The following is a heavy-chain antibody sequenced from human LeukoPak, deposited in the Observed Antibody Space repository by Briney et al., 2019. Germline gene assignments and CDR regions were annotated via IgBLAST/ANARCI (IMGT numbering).Heavy chain of an antibody. D-gene: IGHD6-19*01. CDR1: GYTFTGYY. J-gene: IGHJ5*02. CDR3: AREDSSGSEDWFDP. Sequence: ASVKVSFKASGYTFTGYYMHWVRQAPGQGLEWMGWINPNSGGTNYAQKFQGRVTMTRDTSISTAYMELSRLRSDDTAVYYCAREDSSGSEDWFDPWGQGTLVTVSS. V-gene: IGHV1-2*02. CDR2: INPNSGGT.